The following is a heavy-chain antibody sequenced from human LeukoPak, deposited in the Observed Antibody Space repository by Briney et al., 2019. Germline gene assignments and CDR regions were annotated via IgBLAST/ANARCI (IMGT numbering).Heavy chain of an antibody. CDR3: ARDRGSSVAFDI. D-gene: IGHD1-26*01. CDR2: INHSGST. V-gene: IGHV4-34*01. CDR1: GGSFSGYY. J-gene: IGHJ3*02. Sequence: SETLSLTCAVYGGSFSGYYWSWIRQPPGKGLEWIGEINHSGSTNYNPSLKSRVTISVDTSKNQFSLKLSSVTAADTAVYYCARDRGSSVAFDIWGQGTMVTVSS.